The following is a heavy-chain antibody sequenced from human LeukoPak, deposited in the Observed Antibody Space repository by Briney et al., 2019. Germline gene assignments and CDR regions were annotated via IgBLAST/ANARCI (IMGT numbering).Heavy chain of an antibody. Sequence: ASVKVSCKASGYTFASYYMHWVRQAPGQGLEWMGMINPSGGSTTYAQKFQGRVTMTRDTSTSTVYMELSSLRSEDTALYYCARDSPPTYYSGTYYFDYWGQEPWSPSPQ. D-gene: IGHD1-26*01. V-gene: IGHV1-46*01. CDR2: INPSGGST. CDR1: GYTFASYY. J-gene: IGHJ4*01. CDR3: ARDSPPTYYSGTYYFDY.